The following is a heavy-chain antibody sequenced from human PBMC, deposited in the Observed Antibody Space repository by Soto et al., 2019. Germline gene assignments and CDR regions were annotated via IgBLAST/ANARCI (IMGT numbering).Heavy chain of an antibody. Sequence: SETLSLTCTVSGGSISSSSYYWGWIRQPPGKGLEWIGSIYYSGSTYYNPSLKSRVTISVDTSKNQFSLKLSSVTAADTAVYYCAGLGMRGTRYYFDYWGQGTLVTVSS. V-gene: IGHV4-39*01. J-gene: IGHJ4*02. CDR3: AGLGMRGTRYYFDY. D-gene: IGHD3-16*01. CDR1: GGSISSSSYY. CDR2: IYYSGST.